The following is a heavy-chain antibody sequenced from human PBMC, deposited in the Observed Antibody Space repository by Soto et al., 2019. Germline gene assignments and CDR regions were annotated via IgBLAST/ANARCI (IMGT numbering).Heavy chain of an antibody. Sequence: SVKVSCKASGGTFSSYAISWVRQAPGQGLEWMGGIIPIFGTANYAQKFQGRVTITADESTSTAHMELSSLRSEDTAVYYCARVVLNSSSWSRSFDYWGQGTLVTVSS. J-gene: IGHJ4*01. V-gene: IGHV1-69*13. CDR1: GGTFSSYA. CDR2: IIPIFGTA. D-gene: IGHD6-13*01. CDR3: ARVVLNSSSWSRSFDY.